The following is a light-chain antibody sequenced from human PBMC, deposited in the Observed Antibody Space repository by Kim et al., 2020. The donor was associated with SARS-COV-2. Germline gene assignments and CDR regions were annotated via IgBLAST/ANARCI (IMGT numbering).Light chain of an antibody. CDR2: AAS. Sequence: IQMTQSPSSLSASVGDRVTITCRASQGISSSLAWYQQNPGKVPRLLIYAASALQSGVPSRFSGSGSGTDFTLTISSLQPGDVATYYCQRYDRAPWTFGQGTKVEIK. J-gene: IGKJ1*01. V-gene: IGKV1-27*01. CDR3: QRYDRAPWT. CDR1: QGISSS.